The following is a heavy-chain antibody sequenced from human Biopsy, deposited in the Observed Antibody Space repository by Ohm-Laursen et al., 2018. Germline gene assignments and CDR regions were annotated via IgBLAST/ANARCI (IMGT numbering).Heavy chain of an antibody. J-gene: IGHJ4*02. CDR3: AREGDDSSGYTPPYFDY. CDR2: IWYDGSNK. V-gene: IGHV3-33*01. D-gene: IGHD3-22*01. Sequence: RSLRLSCAASGFTFSIYGMHWVRQAPGKGLEWVAVIWYDGSNKYYADSVKCRFTISRDDPKNTLYLQMNSLRAEDTAVYYCAREGDDSSGYTPPYFDYWGQGTLVTVSS. CDR1: GFTFSIYG.